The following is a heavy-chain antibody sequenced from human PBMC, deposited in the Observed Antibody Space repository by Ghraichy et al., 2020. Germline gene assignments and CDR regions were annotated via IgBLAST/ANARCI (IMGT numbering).Heavy chain of an antibody. J-gene: IGHJ6*03. CDR2: ISGSGGTT. CDR1: GLTFSSYA. CDR3: AKEYYDFWRGPAAMDV. Sequence: LSLTCAASGLTFSSYAMSWVRQAPGKGLEWVSAISGSGGTTSYADTVKGRFTVSRDNSKNTLYLQVNSLRAEDTAVYYCAKEYYDFWRGPAAMDVWGKGTTVTVSS. V-gene: IGHV3-23*01. D-gene: IGHD3-3*01.